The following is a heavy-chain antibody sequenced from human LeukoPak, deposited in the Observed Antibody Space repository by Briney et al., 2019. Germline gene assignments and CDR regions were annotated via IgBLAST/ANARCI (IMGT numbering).Heavy chain of an antibody. CDR3: ARKIASTRLGVRYYYMDV. D-gene: IGHD2-2*01. Sequence: GASVKVSCKASGYTFISYDIVWLRQATGQGLEWMGYMNPKSGNTDYVQNFQGRVTVTRDTSITTAYMELSGLRSEDTAVYYCARKIASTRLGVRYYYMDVWGEGTTVTISS. CDR1: GYTFISYD. CDR2: MNPKSGNT. V-gene: IGHV1-8*01. J-gene: IGHJ6*03.